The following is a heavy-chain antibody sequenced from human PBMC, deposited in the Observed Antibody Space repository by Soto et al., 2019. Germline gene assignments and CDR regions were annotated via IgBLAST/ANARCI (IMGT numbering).Heavy chain of an antibody. D-gene: IGHD6-13*01. V-gene: IGHV1-69*01. CDR1: GGTFSSYA. Sequence: QVQLVQSGAEVKKPGSSVKVSCKASGGTFSSYAISWVRQAPGQGLEWMGGIIPIFGTANYAQKFQGRVTITVDESTSTAYMELSSLRSEDTAVYYCARDWGSYSSSWPTFDYWGQGTLVTVSS. CDR2: IIPIFGTA. CDR3: ARDWGSYSSSWPTFDY. J-gene: IGHJ4*02.